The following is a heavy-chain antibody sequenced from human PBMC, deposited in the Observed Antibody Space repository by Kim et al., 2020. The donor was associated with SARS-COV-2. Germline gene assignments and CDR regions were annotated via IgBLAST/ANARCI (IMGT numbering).Heavy chain of an antibody. CDR2: INHSGST. Sequence: SETLSLTCAVYGGSFSGYYWSWIRQPPGKGLEWIGEINHSGSTNYNPSLKSRVTISVDTSKNQFSLKLSSVNAADTAVYYCARGHYYYGMDVWGQGTTVTVSS. J-gene: IGHJ6*02. V-gene: IGHV4-34*01. CDR3: ARGHYYYGMDV. CDR1: GGSFSGYY.